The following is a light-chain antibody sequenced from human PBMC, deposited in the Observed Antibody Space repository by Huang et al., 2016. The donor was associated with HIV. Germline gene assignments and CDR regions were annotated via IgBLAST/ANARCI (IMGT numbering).Light chain of an antibody. CDR1: QIVSNY. Sequence: EIVLTQSPGPLSLSPGERATLSCTASQIVSNYVAWYQQNPGQAPRLLIYGASSRATGIPDRFSGSGSGTDFTLTISRLEPEDFAFYYCQQYGGSPLTFGGGIKVETK. V-gene: IGKV3-20*01. J-gene: IGKJ4*01. CDR2: GAS. CDR3: QQYGGSPLT.